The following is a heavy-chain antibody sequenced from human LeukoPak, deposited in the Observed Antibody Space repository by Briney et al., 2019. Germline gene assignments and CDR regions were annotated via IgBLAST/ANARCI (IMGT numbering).Heavy chain of an antibody. D-gene: IGHD6-19*01. CDR1: GGSVSSYY. CDR2: IYSSGST. J-gene: IGHJ5*02. CDR3: ARHRAVAATNWFDP. Sequence: SETLSLACTVSGGSVSSYYWSWIRQPAGKGLEWVGRIYSSGSTNYNPSLKSRVTMSVDTSKNQFSLKLSSVTAADTAVYYCARHRAVAATNWFDPWGQGTLVTVSS. V-gene: IGHV4-4*07.